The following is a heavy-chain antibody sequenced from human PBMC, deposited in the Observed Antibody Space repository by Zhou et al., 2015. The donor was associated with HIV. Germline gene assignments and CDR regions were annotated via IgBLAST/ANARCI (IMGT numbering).Heavy chain of an antibody. J-gene: IGHJ4*02. CDR2: IIPMFGTV. CDR1: GGTFSNYA. CDR3: ARGLDYYDSGAYYPFYFDY. Sequence: QVQLVQSGAEVKKPGSSVKVSCEASGGTFSNYAVSWVRQAPGQGLEWMGAIIPMFGTVRYAQKFQGRVTLTADRSTNTAYMELRSLRSDDTAVYYCARGLDYYDSGAYYPFYFDYWGQGTLVTVSS. D-gene: IGHD3-22*01. V-gene: IGHV1-69*06.